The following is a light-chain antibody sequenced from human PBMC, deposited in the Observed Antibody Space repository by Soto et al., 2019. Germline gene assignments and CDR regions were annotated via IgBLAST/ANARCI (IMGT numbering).Light chain of an antibody. CDR1: ISIIGAGYD. CDR3: QSYDSSLSPYV. CDR2: GNS. Sequence: QSVLTQPPSVSGAPGQRVTISCTGSISIIGAGYDVHWYQQLPGTAPKLLIYGNSNRPSGVPDRFSGSKSGTSASLAITGLQAEVVADYYGQSYDSSLSPYVFGTGTKVTGL. V-gene: IGLV1-40*01. J-gene: IGLJ1*01.